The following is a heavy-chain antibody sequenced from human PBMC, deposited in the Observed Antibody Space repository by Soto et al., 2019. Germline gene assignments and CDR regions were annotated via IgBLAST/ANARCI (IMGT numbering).Heavy chain of an antibody. CDR1: GFTFDDYA. D-gene: IGHD4-17*01. CDR2: ISWNSGSI. V-gene: IGHV3-9*01. Sequence: EVQLVESGGGLVQPGRSLRLSCAASGFTFDDYAMHWVRQAPGKGLEWVSGISWNSGSIGYADSVKGRFTISRDNAKNSLYLQMNSLRAEDTALYYCAKDMRPTVTTAGGMDVWGQGTTVTVSS. J-gene: IGHJ6*02. CDR3: AKDMRPTVTTAGGMDV.